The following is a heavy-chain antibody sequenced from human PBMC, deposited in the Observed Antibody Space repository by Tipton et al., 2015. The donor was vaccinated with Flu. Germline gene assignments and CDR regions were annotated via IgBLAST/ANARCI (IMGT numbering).Heavy chain of an antibody. Sequence: AVCGFTVSTSYMSWVRQPPGKGLEWVSIVYDDGRTYYADSVEGRFAISRDNSKNILYLQMNSLRADDTAVYLCARDEGGTYPDWGQGTLVTVSS. CDR1: GFTVSTSY. D-gene: IGHD1-14*01. CDR2: VYDDGRT. CDR3: ARDEGGTYPD. V-gene: IGHV3-53*01. J-gene: IGHJ4*02.